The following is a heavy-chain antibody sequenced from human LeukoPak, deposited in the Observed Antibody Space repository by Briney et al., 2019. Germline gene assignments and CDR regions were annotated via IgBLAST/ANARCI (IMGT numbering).Heavy chain of an antibody. Sequence: GGSLRLSCAASGVTFSSYSMNWGRQAPGKGLEWVSSISSSSSYIYYADSVKGRFTISRDNAKNSLYLQMNSLRAEDTAVYYCARDPSKIVVVPAATPEGYWGQGTLVTVSS. J-gene: IGHJ4*02. CDR2: ISSSSSYI. CDR3: ARDPSKIVVVPAATPEGY. D-gene: IGHD2-2*01. V-gene: IGHV3-21*01. CDR1: GVTFSSYS.